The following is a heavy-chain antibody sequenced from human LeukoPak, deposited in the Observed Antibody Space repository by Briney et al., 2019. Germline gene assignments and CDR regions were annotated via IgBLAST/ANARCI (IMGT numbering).Heavy chain of an antibody. Sequence: ASVKVSCKASGYTFTSYGISWVRQAPGQGLEWMGWISAYNGNTNYAQKLQGRVTMTTDTSTSTAYMELRSLRSDDTAVYYCARDHSLYGSGFSYFFDYWGQGPRSPSPQ. CDR3: ARDHSLYGSGFSYFFDY. J-gene: IGHJ4*02. V-gene: IGHV1-18*01. D-gene: IGHD3-10*01. CDR1: GYTFTSYG. CDR2: ISAYNGNT.